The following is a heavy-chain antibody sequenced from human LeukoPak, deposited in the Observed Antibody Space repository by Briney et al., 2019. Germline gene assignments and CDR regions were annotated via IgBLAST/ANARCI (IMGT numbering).Heavy chain of an antibody. D-gene: IGHD3-3*01. V-gene: IGHV1-8*01. Sequence: ASVKGSCKASGDTFTTYDVNWVRQAPGQGLEWMGWMNPNSGNTGYAQKFQGRVTMTRNTSISTAYMVLSSLRSDDTAVYYCVRTAGIFWSGAYYFDSWGQGTLVTVSS. CDR2: MNPNSGNT. CDR3: VRTAGIFWSGAYYFDS. J-gene: IGHJ4*02. CDR1: GDTFTTYD.